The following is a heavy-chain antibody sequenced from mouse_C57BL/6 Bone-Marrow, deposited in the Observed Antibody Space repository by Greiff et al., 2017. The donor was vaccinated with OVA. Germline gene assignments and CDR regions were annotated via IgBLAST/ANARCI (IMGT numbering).Heavy chain of an antibody. Sequence: QVQLQQSGPELVKPGASVKISCKASGYAFSSSWMNWVKQRPGKGLEWIGRIYPGDGDTNYNGKFKGKATLTADKSSSTAYMQLSSLTSEDSAVYFCARSAYYSFFYYAMDYWGQGTSVTVSS. CDR1: GYAFSSSW. V-gene: IGHV1-82*01. D-gene: IGHD1-1*01. CDR2: IYPGDGDT. J-gene: IGHJ4*01. CDR3: ARSAYYSFFYYAMDY.